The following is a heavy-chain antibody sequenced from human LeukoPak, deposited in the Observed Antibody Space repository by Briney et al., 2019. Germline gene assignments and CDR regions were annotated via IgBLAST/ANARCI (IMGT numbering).Heavy chain of an antibody. CDR3: ASQGYSSSLDAFDI. J-gene: IGHJ3*02. V-gene: IGHV3-30-3*01. CDR2: ISYDGGNK. CDR1: GFTFSSYA. D-gene: IGHD6-13*01. Sequence: GGSLRLSCAASGFTFSSYAMHWVRQAPGKGLEWVAIISYDGGNKYYADSVKGRFTISRDNSKNTLYLQMNSLRAEDTAVYYCASQGYSSSLDAFDIWGQGTMVTVSS.